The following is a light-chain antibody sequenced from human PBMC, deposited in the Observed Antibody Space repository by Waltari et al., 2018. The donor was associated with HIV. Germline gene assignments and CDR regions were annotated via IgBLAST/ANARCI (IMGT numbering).Light chain of an antibody. V-gene: IGKV1-5*03. J-gene: IGKJ2*01. CDR1: QSVGTY. Sequence: EIQVAPSPSTLAASVGDRVTLTCRTSQSVGTYLAWYQRQPGKAPKPLIYQASSLQTGVPSRFSASGSGTYFTLTITSLQPDDFATYCCQQYHTYMTFGQGTGLE. CDR2: QAS. CDR3: QQYHTYMT.